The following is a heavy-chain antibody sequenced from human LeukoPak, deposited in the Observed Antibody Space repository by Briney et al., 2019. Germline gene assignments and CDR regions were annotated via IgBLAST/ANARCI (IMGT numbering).Heavy chain of an antibody. CDR2: INPNSGGT. V-gene: IGHV1-2*04. Sequence: ASVKVSCKASGYTFTGYYTHWVRQAPGQGLEWMGWINPNSGGTNYAQKFQGWVTMTRDTSISTAYMELSRLRSDDTAVYYCARAVSSRSNWFDPWGQGTLVTVSS. D-gene: IGHD2-2*01. CDR3: ARAVSSRSNWFDP. J-gene: IGHJ5*02. CDR1: GYTFTGYY.